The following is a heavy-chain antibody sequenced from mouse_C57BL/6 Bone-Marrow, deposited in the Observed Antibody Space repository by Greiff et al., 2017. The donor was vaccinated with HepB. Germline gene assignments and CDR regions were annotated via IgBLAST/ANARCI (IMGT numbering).Heavy chain of an antibody. Sequence: QVQLQQPGAELVRPGSSVKLSCKASGYTFTSYWLDWVKQRPGQGLEWIGNIYPSDSETHYNQKFKDKATLTVDKSSSTAYMQLSSLTSEDSAVYYCSRYWGYFDYWGQGTTLTVSS. CDR1: GYTFTSYW. D-gene: IGHD4-1*01. CDR2: IYPSDSET. V-gene: IGHV1-61*01. CDR3: SRYWGYFDY. J-gene: IGHJ2*01.